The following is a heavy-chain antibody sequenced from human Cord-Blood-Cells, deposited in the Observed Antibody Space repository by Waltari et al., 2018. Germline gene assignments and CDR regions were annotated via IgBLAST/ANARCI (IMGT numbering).Heavy chain of an antibody. D-gene: IGHD1-26*01. CDR2: IKSKTDGGTT. V-gene: IGHV3-15*01. CDR3: TTDAENSGSYYFDY. J-gene: IGHJ4*02. CDR1: GFTFSNAW. Sequence: EVQLVESGGGLVKPGGSLILSCAASGFTFSNAWMSWVRQAPGKGLEWVGRIKSKTDGGTTDYAAPVKGRFTISRDDSKNTLYLQMNSLKTEDTAVYYCTTDAENSGSYYFDYWGQGTLVTVSS.